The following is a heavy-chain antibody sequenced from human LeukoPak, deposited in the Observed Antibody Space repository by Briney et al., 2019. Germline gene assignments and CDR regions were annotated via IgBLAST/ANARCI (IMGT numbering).Heavy chain of an antibody. CDR2: IYTSGGT. J-gene: IGHJ5*02. V-gene: IGHV4-4*07. CDR1: GGSIGSYY. Sequence: PSETLSLTCTVSGGSIGSYYWSWIRQPAGKGLEWIGRIYTSGGTVYNPSLKSRVTMSVDTSKNQFSLNLSSVTAADTAVYYCAREPGYCSGGSCYGGWFDPWGQGTLVTVSS. CDR3: AREPGYCSGGSCYGGWFDP. D-gene: IGHD2-15*01.